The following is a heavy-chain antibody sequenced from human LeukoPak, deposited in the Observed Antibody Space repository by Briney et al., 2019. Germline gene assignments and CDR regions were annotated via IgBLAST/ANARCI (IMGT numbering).Heavy chain of an antibody. V-gene: IGHV3-20*04. CDR2: INWNGGST. D-gene: IGHD3-16*02. Sequence: TGGSLRLSCAASGFTFDDYGMSWVRQAPGKGLEWVSGINWNGGSTVYADSVKGRFTISRDNAKNSLYLQMNSLRAEDTALYYCARAGDDYVWGSYRPIDYWGQGTLVTVSS. CDR3: ARAGDDYVWGSYRPIDY. J-gene: IGHJ4*02. CDR1: GFTFDDYG.